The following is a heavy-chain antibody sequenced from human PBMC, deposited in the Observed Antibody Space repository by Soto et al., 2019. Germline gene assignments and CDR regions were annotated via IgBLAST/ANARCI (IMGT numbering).Heavy chain of an antibody. CDR2: INHSGGT. D-gene: IGHD3-10*01. J-gene: IGHJ5*02. Sequence: QVQLQQWGAGLLKPSETLSLTCAVYGGSFSGYYWSWIRQPPGKGLEWIGEINHSGGTNYNPSLKSQVTISVDPSKYQFSLNLSSVTAADTAVYYCARGRGDYYGSAYPSSLNNWFDPWGQGTLVTVSS. CDR1: GGSFSGYY. CDR3: ARGRGDYYGSAYPSSLNNWFDP. V-gene: IGHV4-34*01.